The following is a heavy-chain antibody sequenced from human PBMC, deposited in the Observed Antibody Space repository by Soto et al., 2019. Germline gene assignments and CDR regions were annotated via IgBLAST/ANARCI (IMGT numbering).Heavy chain of an antibody. J-gene: IGHJ6*02. D-gene: IGHD2-2*01. CDR1: GGTFSNYA. CDR2: FIPIFGTP. Sequence: QVQLVQSGAEVKKPGSSVKVSCKASGGTFSNYAFSWVRQAPGQGLEWMGGFIPIFGTPNYAQKFQGRVTVTADASTRTVYMELSSLRAEDTAVYCCARERSVGYCITTTCPKPFYYYAMDVWGQGTTVTVSS. V-gene: IGHV1-69*01. CDR3: ARERSVGYCITTTCPKPFYYYAMDV.